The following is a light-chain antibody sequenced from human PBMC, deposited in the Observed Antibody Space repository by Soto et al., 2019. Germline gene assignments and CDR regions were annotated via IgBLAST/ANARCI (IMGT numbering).Light chain of an antibody. CDR3: QTWGTGMEV. V-gene: IGLV4-69*01. Sequence: QSVLTQSPSASACLGASVELTCTLSSGHNGYAIAWHQQQPEKGPRYLMKLNSNGSHSKGDGIPDRFSGSSSGAERYLTISSLQSEDEADYYCQTWGTGMEVFGGGTKLTVL. CDR1: SGHNGYA. CDR2: LNSNGSH. J-gene: IGLJ2*01.